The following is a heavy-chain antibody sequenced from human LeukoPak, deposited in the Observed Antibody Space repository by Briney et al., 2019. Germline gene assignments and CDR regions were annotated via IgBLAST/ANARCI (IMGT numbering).Heavy chain of an antibody. V-gene: IGHV4-39*07. CDR3: ARGYYDSSGYYDPFDY. CDR1: GGSISSSSYY. Sequence: PSETLSLTCTVSGGSISSSSYYWGWIRQPPGKGLEWIGSIYYSGSTYYNPSLKSRVTISVDTSKNQFSLKLSSVTAADTAVYYCARGYYDSSGYYDPFDYWGQGTLVTVSS. D-gene: IGHD3-22*01. J-gene: IGHJ4*02. CDR2: IYYSGST.